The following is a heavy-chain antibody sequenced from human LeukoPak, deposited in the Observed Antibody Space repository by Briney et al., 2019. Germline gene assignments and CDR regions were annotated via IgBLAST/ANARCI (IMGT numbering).Heavy chain of an antibody. V-gene: IGHV3-74*03. J-gene: IGHJ4*02. Sequence: PGGSLRLSCTASGFTFSDYWMHWVRQAPGKGLVWVSRIDEDGGSTTYADSVKGRFTISRDNAENTLYLQLNSLRAEDTAVYYCARPMACGYTYGSLDSWGQGTLVTVSS. CDR1: GFTFSDYW. D-gene: IGHD5-18*01. CDR2: IDEDGGST. CDR3: ARPMACGYTYGSLDS.